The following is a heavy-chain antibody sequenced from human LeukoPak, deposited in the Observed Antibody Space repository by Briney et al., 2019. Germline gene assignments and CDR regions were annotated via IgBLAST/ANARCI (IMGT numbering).Heavy chain of an antibody. CDR3: ARGPYNWNYELDYKLDY. V-gene: IGHV1-69*13. Sequence: SVKVSCKASGGTYSSYAISWVRQAPGQGLEWMGGIIPIFGTANYAQKFQGRVTITADESTSTAYMELSSLRSEDTAVYYCARGPYNWNYELDYKLDYWGQGTLVTVSS. CDR1: GGTYSSYA. J-gene: IGHJ4*02. D-gene: IGHD1-7*01. CDR2: IIPIFGTA.